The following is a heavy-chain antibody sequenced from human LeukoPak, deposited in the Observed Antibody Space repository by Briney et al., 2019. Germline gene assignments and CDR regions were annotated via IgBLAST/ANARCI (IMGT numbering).Heavy chain of an antibody. CDR1: GYTFTGDY. CDR2: INHNSGGT. CDR3: ARGGPKPIMGAADL. V-gene: IGHV1-2*02. J-gene: IGHJ5*02. D-gene: IGHD1-26*01. Sequence: ASVKVSCKASGYTFTGDYIHWVRQAPGQGLEWMGWINHNSGGTKFAQKFKRRFTMTRDTSISTTYMDLSSLRSDDTAVYYCARGGPKPIMGAADLWGQGTRVNVSS.